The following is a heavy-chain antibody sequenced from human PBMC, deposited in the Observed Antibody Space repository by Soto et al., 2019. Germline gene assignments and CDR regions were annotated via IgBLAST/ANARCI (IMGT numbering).Heavy chain of an antibody. V-gene: IGHV3-21*01. D-gene: IGHD5-12*01. Sequence: GSLRLSCAASGFTFSSYSVNWVRQAPGKGLEWVSSISSSSSYIYYADSVKGRFTISRDNAKNSLYLQMNSLRAEDTAVYYCARGGIVATIYYYGMDVWGQGTTVTVSS. CDR3: ARGGIVATIYYYGMDV. CDR2: ISSSSSYI. CDR1: GFTFSSYS. J-gene: IGHJ6*02.